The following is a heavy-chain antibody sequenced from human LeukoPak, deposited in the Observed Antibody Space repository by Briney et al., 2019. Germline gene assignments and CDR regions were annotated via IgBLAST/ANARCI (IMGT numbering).Heavy chain of an antibody. CDR1: GGSISSGDYY. V-gene: IGHV4-30-4*01. CDR2: IYYSGST. CDR3: ARASPNYDVMTGYFDY. J-gene: IGHJ4*02. D-gene: IGHD3-9*01. Sequence: SETLSLTCTVSGGSISSGDYYWSWIRQPPGKGLEWIGYIYYSGSTYYNPSLKSRVTISVDTSKNQFSLKLSSVTAADTAVYYCARASPNYDVMTGYFDYWGQGTPVTVSS.